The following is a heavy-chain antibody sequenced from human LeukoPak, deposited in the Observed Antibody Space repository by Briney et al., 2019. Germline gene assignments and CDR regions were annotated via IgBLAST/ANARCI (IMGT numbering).Heavy chain of an antibody. J-gene: IGHJ5*02. CDR3: ASHLLERPSPFDP. CDR2: ISAYNGNT. Sequence: ASVKVSCKASGYTFTSYGISWVRQAPGQGLEWMGWISAYNGNTNYAQKLQGRVTMTTDTSTSTAYMELRSLRSDDTAVYYCASHLLERPSPFDPWGQGTLVAVSS. D-gene: IGHD3-3*01. CDR1: GYTFTSYG. V-gene: IGHV1-18*01.